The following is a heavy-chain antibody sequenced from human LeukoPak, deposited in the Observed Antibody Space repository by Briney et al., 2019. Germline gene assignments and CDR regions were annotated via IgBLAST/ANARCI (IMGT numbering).Heavy chain of an antibody. V-gene: IGHV3-49*04. Sequence: PGGSLRLSCTASGFTFGDYAMSWVRQAPGKGLEWVGFIRSKAYGGTTEYAASVKGRFTISRDDSKSIAYLQMNSLKTEDTAVYYCTRVGSGSYYGFDYWGQGTLVTVSS. J-gene: IGHJ4*02. D-gene: IGHD3-10*01. CDR2: IRSKAYGGTT. CDR1: GFTFGDYA. CDR3: TRVGSGSYYGFDY.